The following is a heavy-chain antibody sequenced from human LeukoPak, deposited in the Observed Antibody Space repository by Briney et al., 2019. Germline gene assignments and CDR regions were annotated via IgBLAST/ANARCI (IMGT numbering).Heavy chain of an antibody. CDR1: GFPHNSHA. D-gene: IGHD3-10*01. V-gene: IGHV3-30-3*01. J-gene: IGHJ4*02. Sequence: GGPLSLSCTPSGFPHNSHAMHWVRPAPGKGREGVAFISYDGSNKYYADSVKCRFTISRDKSKNTLYLQMNSLTAEDAAVYYCARGQEKDDYGSDFWGQGTLVTVSS. CDR2: ISYDGSNK. CDR3: ARGQEKDDYGSDF.